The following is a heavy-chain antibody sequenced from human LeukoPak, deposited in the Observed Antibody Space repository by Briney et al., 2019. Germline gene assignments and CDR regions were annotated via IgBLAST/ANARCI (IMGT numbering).Heavy chain of an antibody. CDR1: GGSFSGYY. CDR3: ARLVYYYGSGSYYPHLFFDY. D-gene: IGHD3-10*01. CDR2: INHSGST. J-gene: IGHJ4*02. V-gene: IGHV4-34*01. Sequence: SETLSLTCAVYGGSFSGYYWSWIRQPPGKGLEWIGEINHSGSTNYNPSLKSRVTISVDTSKNQFSLKLSSVTAADTAVYYCARLVYYYGSGSYYPHLFFDYWGQGTLVTVSS.